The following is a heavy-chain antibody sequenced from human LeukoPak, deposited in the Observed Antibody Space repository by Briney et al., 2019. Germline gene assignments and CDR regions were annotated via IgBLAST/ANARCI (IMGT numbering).Heavy chain of an antibody. V-gene: IGHV3-21*01. Sequence: GGSLRLSCAASGFTFSSYSMNWVRQAPGKGLEWVSSISSSSSYTYYADSVKGRFTISRDNAKNSLYLQMNSLRAEDTAVYYCARELGYYYDSIGYWGQGTLVTVSS. D-gene: IGHD3-22*01. CDR2: ISSSSSYT. CDR1: GFTFSSYS. J-gene: IGHJ4*02. CDR3: ARELGYYYDSIGY.